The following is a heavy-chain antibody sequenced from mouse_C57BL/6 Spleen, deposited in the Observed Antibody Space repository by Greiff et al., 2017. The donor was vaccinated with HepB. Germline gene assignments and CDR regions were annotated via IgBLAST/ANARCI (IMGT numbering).Heavy chain of an antibody. CDR1: GYTFTDYE. CDR3: TGLLRPYFDY. J-gene: IGHJ2*01. V-gene: IGHV1-15*01. CDR2: IDPETGGT. D-gene: IGHD1-2*01. Sequence: VQLQQSGAELVRPGASVTLSCKASGYTFTDYEMHWVKQTPVHGLEWIGAIDPETGGTAYNQKFKGKAILTADKSSSTAYMELRSLTSEDSAVYYCTGLLRPYFDYWGQGTTLTVSS.